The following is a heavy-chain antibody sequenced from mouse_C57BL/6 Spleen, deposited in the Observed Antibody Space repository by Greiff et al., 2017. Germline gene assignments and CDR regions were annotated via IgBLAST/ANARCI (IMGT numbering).Heavy chain of an antibody. CDR3: AREGYYCGSSFAY. J-gene: IGHJ3*01. V-gene: IGHV1-82*01. Sequence: QVQLKQSGPELVKPGASVKISCKASGYAFSSSWMNWVKQRPGKGLEWIGRIYPGDGDTNYNGKFKGKATLTADKSSSTAYMQLSSLTSEDSAVYFCAREGYYCGSSFAYWGQGTLVTVSA. CDR2: IYPGDGDT. CDR1: GYAFSSSW. D-gene: IGHD1-1*01.